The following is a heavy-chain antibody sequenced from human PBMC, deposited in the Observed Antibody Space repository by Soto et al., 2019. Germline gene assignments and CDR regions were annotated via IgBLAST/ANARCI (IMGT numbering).Heavy chain of an antibody. CDR3: ASGSDPDLYYFDY. J-gene: IGHJ4*02. D-gene: IGHD1-26*01. V-gene: IGHV1-69*13. CDR1: GGTFSSDA. CDR2: IIPIFGTA. Sequence: SVKASCKASGGTFSSDAISWVRQTPGQGLEWMGGIIPIFGTANYAQKFQGRVTITADESTSTAYMELSSLRSEDTAVYYCASGSDPDLYYFDYWGQGTLVTVSS.